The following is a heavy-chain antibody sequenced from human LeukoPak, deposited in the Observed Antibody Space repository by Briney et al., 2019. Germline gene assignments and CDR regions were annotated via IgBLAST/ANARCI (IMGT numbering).Heavy chain of an antibody. Sequence: PGRSLRLSCTTSGFTFGDYGFNWVRQAPGKGLEWVGFSRKKAHDWTPQYAASVQGRFTISRDDSKGIAYLEMNSLKTEDTAVYYCTRAGGYDNYLDYWGQGTPVTVSS. CDR3: TRAGGYDNYLDY. J-gene: IGHJ4*02. CDR2: SRKKAHDWTP. CDR1: GFTFGDYG. V-gene: IGHV3-49*04. D-gene: IGHD5-12*01.